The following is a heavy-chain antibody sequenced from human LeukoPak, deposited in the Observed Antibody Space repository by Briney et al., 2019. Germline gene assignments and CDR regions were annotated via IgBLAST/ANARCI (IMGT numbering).Heavy chain of an antibody. CDR1: GYTSFTSYG. Sequence: ASVKVSCKASGYTSFTSYGISWVRLAPGQGLEWMGWISAYNGNTNYAQKLQGRVTMTTDTSTSTVYMELRSLRSDDTAVYYCARFLWSGYTYYFDYWGQGTLVTVSS. V-gene: IGHV1-18*01. CDR3: ARFLWSGYTYYFDY. J-gene: IGHJ4*02. CDR2: ISAYNGNT. D-gene: IGHD3-3*01.